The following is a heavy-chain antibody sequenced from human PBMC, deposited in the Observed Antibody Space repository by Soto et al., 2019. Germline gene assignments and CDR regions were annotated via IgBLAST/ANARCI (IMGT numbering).Heavy chain of an antibody. D-gene: IGHD6-13*01. CDR2: MNPNSGNT. J-gene: IGHJ6*02. V-gene: IGHV1-8*01. Sequence: ASVKVSCKASGYTFTSYDINWVRQATGQGLEWMGWMNPNSGNTGYAQKFQGRVTMTRNTSISTAYMELSSLRSEDTAVYYCARGPRYSNSWYYYYYGMDVWGQGTTVTVSS. CDR3: ARGPRYSNSWYYYYYGMDV. CDR1: GYTFTSYD.